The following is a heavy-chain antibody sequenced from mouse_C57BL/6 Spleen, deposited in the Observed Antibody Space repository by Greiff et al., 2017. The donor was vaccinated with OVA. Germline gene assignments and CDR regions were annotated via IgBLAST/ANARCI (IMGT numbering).Heavy chain of an antibody. Sequence: DVQLVESGGGLVKPGGSLKLSCAASGFTFSSYAMSWVRQTPEKRLEWVATISDGGSYTYYPDNVKGRFTISRDNAKNNLYLQMSHLKSEDTAMYYCARGGLLLGFDYWGQGTTLTVSS. D-gene: IGHD2-3*01. CDR2: ISDGGSYT. CDR1: GFTFSSYA. J-gene: IGHJ2*01. CDR3: ARGGLLLGFDY. V-gene: IGHV5-4*01.